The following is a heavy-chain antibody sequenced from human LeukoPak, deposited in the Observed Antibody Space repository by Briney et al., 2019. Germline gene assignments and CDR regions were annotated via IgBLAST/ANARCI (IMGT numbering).Heavy chain of an antibody. J-gene: IGHJ6*02. CDR2: IKSKTDGGTT. CDR3: TTGLGRYFDWLLHYYYYYGMDV. V-gene: IGHV3-15*01. D-gene: IGHD3-9*01. CDR1: GFTFSYYE. Sequence: GGSLRLSCAASGFTFSYYEMTWIRQAPGKGLEWVGRIKSKTDGGTTDYAAPVKGRFTISRDDSKNTLYLQMNSLKTEDTAVYYCTTGLGRYFDWLLHYYYYYGMDVWGQGTTVTVSS.